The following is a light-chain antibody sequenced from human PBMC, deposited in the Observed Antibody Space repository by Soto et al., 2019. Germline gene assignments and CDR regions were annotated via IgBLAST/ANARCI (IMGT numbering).Light chain of an antibody. CDR1: QSVLYSSNNKNY. V-gene: IGKV4-1*01. CDR3: QQYYGSPYT. J-gene: IGKJ2*01. CDR2: WAS. Sequence: DIVMTQSPDSLAVSLGERATINCKSSQSVLYSSNNKNYLAWYQQRPGQPPKLLIYWASTRESGVPDRFSGSGSGIDFTLTISSLQAEDVAVYYCQQYYGSPYTVGQGTKLEIK.